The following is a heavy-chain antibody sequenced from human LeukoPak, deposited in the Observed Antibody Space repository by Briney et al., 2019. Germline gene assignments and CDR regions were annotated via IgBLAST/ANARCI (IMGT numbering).Heavy chain of an antibody. CDR1: GFTFSSYA. CDR3: AKGTIFGVVIIGLYMDV. J-gene: IGHJ6*03. Sequence: PGGSLRLSCAASGFTFSSYAMSWVRQAPGKGLEWASAISGSGGSTYYADSVKGRLTISRDNSKNTLYLQMNSLRAEDTAVYYCAKGTIFGVVIIGLYMDVWGKGTTVTVSS. V-gene: IGHV3-23*01. D-gene: IGHD3-3*01. CDR2: ISGSGGST.